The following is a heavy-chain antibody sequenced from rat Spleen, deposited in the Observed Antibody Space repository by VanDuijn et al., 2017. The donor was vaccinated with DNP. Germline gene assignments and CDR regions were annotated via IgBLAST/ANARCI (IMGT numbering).Heavy chain of an antibody. CDR2: IIYDGSST. V-gene: IGHV5-17*01. CDR3: ARHDSDYYDGSYSSAFAY. J-gene: IGHJ3*01. D-gene: IGHD1-12*02. Sequence: EVQLVESGGGLVQPGRSLKLSCAASGFTFSDYAMAWVRQAPKKGLEWVATIIYDGSSTYYRDSVKGRFTISRDNARSSLYLQMNSLKSEDTATYYCARHDSDYYDGSYSSAFAYWGQGTLVTVSS. CDR1: GFTFSDYA.